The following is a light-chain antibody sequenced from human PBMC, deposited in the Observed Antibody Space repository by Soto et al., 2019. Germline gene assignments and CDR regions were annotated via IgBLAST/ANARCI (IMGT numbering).Light chain of an antibody. CDR2: NAV. Sequence: EIVLTQSPATLYVSPGERATLSCRASQNIDNKLVWYQQKPGQAPSLLLSNAVTRAPGIPARFSGSGFGTEFTLTISSLQPEDFAIYYCQQYKSWWPITFGQGTRLEI. CDR1: QNIDNK. J-gene: IGKJ5*01. V-gene: IGKV3-15*01. CDR3: QQYKSWWPIT.